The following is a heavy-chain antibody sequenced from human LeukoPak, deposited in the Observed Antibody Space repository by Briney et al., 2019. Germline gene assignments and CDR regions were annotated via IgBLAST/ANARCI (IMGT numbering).Heavy chain of an antibody. D-gene: IGHD5-12*01. CDR1: GFTFSIYG. V-gene: IGHV3-74*01. Sequence: GSLRLSCAASGFTFSIYGMHWVRQAPGKGLVWVSRINSDGSSTSYADSVKGRFTISRDNAKNLVYLEMNSLRAEDTAVYYCARASSGYEDGFDYWGQGTLVTVSS. J-gene: IGHJ4*02. CDR3: ARASSGYEDGFDY. CDR2: INSDGSST.